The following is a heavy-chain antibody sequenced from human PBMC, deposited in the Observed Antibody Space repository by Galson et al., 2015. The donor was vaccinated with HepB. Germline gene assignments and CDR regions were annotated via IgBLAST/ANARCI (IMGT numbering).Heavy chain of an antibody. CDR3: ARFLVAVTTFIYYYYGMDV. CDR2: IKQDGSEK. Sequence: SLRLSCAASGFTFSSYWMSWVRQAPGKGLEWVANIKQDGSEKYYVDSVKGRFTISRDNAKNSLYLQMNSLRAEDTAVYYCARFLVAVTTFIYYYYGMDVWGQGTTVTVSS. V-gene: IGHV3-7*03. J-gene: IGHJ6*02. CDR1: GFTFSSYW. D-gene: IGHD4-17*01.